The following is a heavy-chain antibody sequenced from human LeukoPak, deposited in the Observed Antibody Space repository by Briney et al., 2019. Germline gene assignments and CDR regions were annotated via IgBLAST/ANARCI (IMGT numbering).Heavy chain of an antibody. D-gene: IGHD6-6*01. CDR3: ARTRRPPTYSSSFGHFDY. V-gene: IGHV4-4*07. J-gene: IGHJ4*02. CDR1: GGSLSSYY. Sequence: SETLSLTCTVSGGSLSSYYWSWIRQPPGKGLEWIARIYTSGSTNYNPSLKSRVTMSVDTTKNQFSLKLSSVTAADTAVYYCARTRRPPTYSSSFGHFDYWGQGTLVTVSS. CDR2: IYTSGST.